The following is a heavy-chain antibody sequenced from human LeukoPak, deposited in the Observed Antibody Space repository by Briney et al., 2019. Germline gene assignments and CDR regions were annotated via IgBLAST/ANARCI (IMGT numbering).Heavy chain of an antibody. J-gene: IGHJ6*03. Sequence: GGSLRLSCAASGFTFSSYWMSWVRQAPGKGLEWVANIKQDGSEKYYVDSLKGRFTISRDNAKNSLYLQMNSLRAEDTAVYYCARDRRRYCSSTSCYDYYYYYYVDVWGKGTTVTVSS. CDR1: GFTFSSYW. CDR2: IKQDGSEK. CDR3: ARDRRRYCSSTSCYDYYYYYYVDV. V-gene: IGHV3-7*01. D-gene: IGHD2-2*01.